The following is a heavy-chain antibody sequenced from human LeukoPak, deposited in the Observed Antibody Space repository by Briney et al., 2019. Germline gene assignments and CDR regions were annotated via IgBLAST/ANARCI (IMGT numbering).Heavy chain of an antibody. J-gene: IGHJ4*02. V-gene: IGHV3-9*01. CDR1: GFTFDDYA. CDR2: ISWNSGSI. CDR3: ASAYSYSSSWSDY. D-gene: IGHD6-13*01. Sequence: GGSLRLSCAASGFTFDDYAMHWVRQAPGRGLEWVSGISWNSGSIGYADSVKGRFTISRDNAKNSLYLQMNSLRAEDTALYYCASAYSYSSSWSDYWGQGTLVTVSS.